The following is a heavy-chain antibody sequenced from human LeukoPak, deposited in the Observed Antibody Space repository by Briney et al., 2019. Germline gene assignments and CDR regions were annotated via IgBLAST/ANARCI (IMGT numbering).Heavy chain of an antibody. CDR2: ISGSGGST. Sequence: GGSLRPSCAASGFTFSSYAMSWVRQAPGKGLEWVSAISGSGGSTYYADSVKGRFTISRDNSKNALYLQMNSLRAEDTAVYYCAKHGYSSSWYYFDYWGQGTLVTVSS. V-gene: IGHV3-23*01. J-gene: IGHJ4*02. CDR3: AKHGYSSSWYYFDY. D-gene: IGHD6-13*01. CDR1: GFTFSSYA.